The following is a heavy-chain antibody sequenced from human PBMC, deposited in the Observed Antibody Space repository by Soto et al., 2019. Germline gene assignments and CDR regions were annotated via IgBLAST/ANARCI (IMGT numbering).Heavy chain of an antibody. CDR2: MSHSGGT. CDR3: ARVERGTATTVVNAFDI. CDR1: GGSISSSSYY. J-gene: IGHJ3*02. D-gene: IGHD1-1*01. V-gene: IGHV4-39*01. Sequence: LSLTCTVSGGSISSSSYYWGWIRQPPGKGLEWIGKMSHSGGTHFNPSLKSRVTISVDTSKNQFSLKMSSVTAADTALYYCARVERGTATTVVNAFDIWGPGTMVTVSS.